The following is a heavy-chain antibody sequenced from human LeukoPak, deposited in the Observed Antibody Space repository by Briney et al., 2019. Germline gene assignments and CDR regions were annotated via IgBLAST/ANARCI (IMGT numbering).Heavy chain of an antibody. CDR2: IIPIFGTA. D-gene: IGHD4-17*01. CDR1: GGTFSSYA. V-gene: IGHV1-69*06. J-gene: IGHJ6*03. CDR3: ARADYGDYAPGGDYYYYYMDV. Sequence: EASVKVSCKASGGTFSSYAIRWVRQAPGQGLEWMGGIIPIFGTANYAQKFQGRVTITADKSTSTAYMELSSLRSEDTAVYYCARADYGDYAPGGDYYYYYMDVWGKGTTVTVSS.